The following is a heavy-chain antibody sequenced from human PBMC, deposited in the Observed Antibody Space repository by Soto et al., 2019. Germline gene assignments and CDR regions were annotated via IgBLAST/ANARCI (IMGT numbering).Heavy chain of an antibody. CDR3: AKEGGYCSSTSCYGRVYY. Sequence: GGSLRLSCAASGFTFSSYAMSWVRQAPGKGLEWVSAISGSGGSTYYADSVKGRFTISRDNSKNTLYLQMNSLRAEDTAVYYCAKEGGYCSSTSCYGRVYYWGQGTLVTISS. CDR2: ISGSGGST. CDR1: GFTFSSYA. D-gene: IGHD2-2*03. J-gene: IGHJ4*02. V-gene: IGHV3-23*01.